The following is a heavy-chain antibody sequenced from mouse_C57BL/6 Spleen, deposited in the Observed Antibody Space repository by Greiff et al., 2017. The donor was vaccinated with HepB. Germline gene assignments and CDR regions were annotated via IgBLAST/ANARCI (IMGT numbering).Heavy chain of an antibody. Sequence: EVMLVESGGDLVKPGGSLKLSCAASGFTFSSYGMSWVRQTPDKRLEWVATISSGGSYTYYPDSVKGRITISRDKAKNTLYLQMSSLKSEDTAMYYYARQRSSGFDYWGQGTTLTVSS. V-gene: IGHV5-6*02. J-gene: IGHJ2*01. CDR2: ISSGGSYT. CDR1: GFTFSSYG. D-gene: IGHD3-2*02. CDR3: ARQRSSGFDY.